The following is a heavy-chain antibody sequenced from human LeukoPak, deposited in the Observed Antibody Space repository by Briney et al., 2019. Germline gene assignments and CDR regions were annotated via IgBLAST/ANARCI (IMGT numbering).Heavy chain of an antibody. J-gene: IGHJ4*02. CDR2: FDPEDGET. CDR3: ATVAPYRRTYHFDY. CDR1: GYTLTELS. V-gene: IGHV1-24*01. D-gene: IGHD3-16*02. Sequence: ASVKVSCKVSGYTLTELSMHGVRQAPGKGLEWMGGFDPEDGETLYAQNFQGRVSMTEDTSTDTAYMELSSLRSEDTAVYYCATVAPYRRTYHFDYWGQGTLVTVSS.